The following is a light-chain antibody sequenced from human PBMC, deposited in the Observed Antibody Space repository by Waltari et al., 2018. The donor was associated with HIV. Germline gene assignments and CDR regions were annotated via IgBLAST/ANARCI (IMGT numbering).Light chain of an antibody. CDR3: ATWDDSLNGRV. V-gene: IGLV1-44*01. Sequence: QSMLTQPPSASGTPGQRVTISCSGSSSNIGRNTVNWYQQLPGTAPKLLIVSSNHRPSGVPDRFSGSKSGTSASLAISGRQSEDEADYYCATWDDSLNGRVFGGGTKLTVL. J-gene: IGLJ3*02. CDR1: SSNIGRNT. CDR2: SSN.